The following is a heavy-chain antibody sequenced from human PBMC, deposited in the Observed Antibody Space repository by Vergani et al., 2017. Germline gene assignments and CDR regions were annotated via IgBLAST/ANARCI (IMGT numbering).Heavy chain of an antibody. CDR1: GYTFSDTY. Sequence: EVQLVQSGAEVKKPGATVKISCKASGYTFSDTYMHWVQQAPGKGLEWVGLIDPDDGKTIYAEKFQGRVTITADTSRDTAYMELSSLRSEDTAVYYCTKTNGDYDILSGDSSYGMDDWGQGTTVTVSS. V-gene: IGHV1-69-2*01. CDR3: TKTNGDYDILSGDSSYGMDD. D-gene: IGHD3-9*01. J-gene: IGHJ6*02. CDR2: IDPDDGKT.